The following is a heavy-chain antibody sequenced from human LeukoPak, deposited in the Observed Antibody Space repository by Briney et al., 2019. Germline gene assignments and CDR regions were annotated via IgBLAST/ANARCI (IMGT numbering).Heavy chain of an antibody. V-gene: IGHV3-7*01. J-gene: IGHJ4*02. CDR2: IKQDGSEK. Sequence: GGSLRLSCAASGFTFSSYAMSWVRQAPGKGLEWVANIKQDGSEKYYVDSVKGRFTISRDNAKNSLYLQMNSLRAEDTAVYYCARDLGGAMLDYWGQGTLVTVSS. D-gene: IGHD3-16*01. CDR1: GFTFSSYA. CDR3: ARDLGGAMLDY.